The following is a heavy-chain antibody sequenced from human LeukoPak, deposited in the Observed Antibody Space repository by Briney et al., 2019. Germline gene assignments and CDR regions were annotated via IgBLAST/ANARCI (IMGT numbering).Heavy chain of an antibody. V-gene: IGHV4-59*12. CDR2: IYYSGST. D-gene: IGHD3-10*01. J-gene: IGHJ6*03. Sequence: SETLSLTCTVSGGSISSYYWNWIRQPPGKGLEWIGYIYYSGSTNYNPSLKSRVTISVDTSKNQFSLKLSSVTAADTAVYYCARGFRGGDYYGSGRSTWYYYYMDVWGKGTTVTVSS. CDR3: ARGFRGGDYYGSGRSTWYYYYMDV. CDR1: GGSISSYY.